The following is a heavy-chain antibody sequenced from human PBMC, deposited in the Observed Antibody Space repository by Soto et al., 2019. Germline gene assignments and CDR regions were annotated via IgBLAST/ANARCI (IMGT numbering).Heavy chain of an antibody. CDR3: ASWTKGYCTNGVCPYMDV. J-gene: IGHJ6*03. CDR1: GYTFTSNS. CDR2: INAGNGNT. V-gene: IGHV1-3*01. D-gene: IGHD2-8*01. Sequence: VSVKATSEAPGYTFTSNSMHWVRHDPGQRLEWMGWINAGNGNTKYSQKFQGRVTITRDTSASTAYMELSSLRSEDTAVYYCASWTKGYCTNGVCPYMDVWGKGTTVTVSS.